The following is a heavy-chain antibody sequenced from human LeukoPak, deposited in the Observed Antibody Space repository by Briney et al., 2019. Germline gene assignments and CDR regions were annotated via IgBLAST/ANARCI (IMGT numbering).Heavy chain of an antibody. CDR3: VRRSIAVAGPFDY. Sequence: GGSLRLSCAASGFTFSSYNMNWVRQAPGKGLEWVSSISSSSSYIYYADSVKGRFTISRDNAKNSLYLQMNSLRAEDTAVYYCVRRSIAVAGPFDYWGQGTLVTVSS. D-gene: IGHD6-19*01. CDR2: ISSSSSYI. J-gene: IGHJ4*02. CDR1: GFTFSSYN. V-gene: IGHV3-21*01.